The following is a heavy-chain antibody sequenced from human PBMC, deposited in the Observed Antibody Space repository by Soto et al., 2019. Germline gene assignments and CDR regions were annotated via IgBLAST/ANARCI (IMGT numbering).Heavy chain of an antibody. V-gene: IGHV3-23*01. Sequence: EVQVLASGGGLVQPGGSLRLSCAASGFTFSRYGMKWVRQAPGKGLEWVSGVRSDGDTTYNADSVKGRFTVSRDNFRNTVDLQMNNLRVEDTAVYYCAKGKGVGATPDGANCWGQGTLVTVSP. D-gene: IGHD1-26*01. CDR1: GFTFSRYG. CDR3: AKGKGVGATPDGANC. CDR2: VRSDGDTT. J-gene: IGHJ4*02.